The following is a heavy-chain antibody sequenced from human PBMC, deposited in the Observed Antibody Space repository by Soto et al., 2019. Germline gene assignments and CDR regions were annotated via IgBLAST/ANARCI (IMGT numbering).Heavy chain of an antibody. Sequence: GASLKVSCKAAGYTNTASYRHWVRQTHRQGLEWMGIIDPSGGSTSNSQKFQGRVTMTRDTSTSTVYMELNSLRSEDTAVFYCARDSGHYYRSDAFDIWGQGTMVTVSS. J-gene: IGHJ3*02. CDR1: GYTNTASY. V-gene: IGHV1-46*01. CDR3: ARDSGHYYRSDAFDI. D-gene: IGHD1-26*01. CDR2: IDPSGGST.